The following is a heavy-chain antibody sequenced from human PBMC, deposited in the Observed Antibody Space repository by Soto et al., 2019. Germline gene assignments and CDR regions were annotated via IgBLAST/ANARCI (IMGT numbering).Heavy chain of an antibody. CDR1: GGTFSSYA. J-gene: IGHJ6*02. CDR3: AGVREMTDPRENYYYYYGMDV. Sequence: ASVKVSCKASGGTFSSYAISWVRQAPGQGLEWMGGIIPIFGTANYAQKFQGRVTITADESTSTAYMELSSLRSEDTAVYYCAGVREMTDPRENYYYYYGMDVWGQGTTVTVS. CDR2: IIPIFGTA. V-gene: IGHV1-69*13.